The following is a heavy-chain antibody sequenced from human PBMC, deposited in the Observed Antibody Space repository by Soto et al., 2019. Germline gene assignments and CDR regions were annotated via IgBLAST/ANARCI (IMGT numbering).Heavy chain of an antibody. Sequence: EVQLVESGGGLVKPGGSLRLSCAASGFTFSSYSMNWVRQAPGKGLEWVSSISSSSSYIYYADSVKGRFTISRDNAKNSLYRQMNSLRAEDTAVYYCARDLTIFGVVIPYYYSGMYVWGQGTTVTVS. D-gene: IGHD3-3*01. CDR2: ISSSSSYI. V-gene: IGHV3-21*01. CDR3: ARDLTIFGVVIPYYYSGMYV. J-gene: IGHJ6*02. CDR1: GFTFSSYS.